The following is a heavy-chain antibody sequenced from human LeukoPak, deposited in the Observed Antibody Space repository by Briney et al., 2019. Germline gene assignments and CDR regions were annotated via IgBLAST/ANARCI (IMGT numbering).Heavy chain of an antibody. J-gene: IGHJ4*02. CDR1: GYSFTSYW. Sequence: GESLQISSKGSGYSFTSYWIGWVRQMPGKGLEWMGIINPGDSDTIYSPSFQGQVTISADKSISTAYPQWSSLKASDTAMYYCARHGNYYDSSGNYDYWGQGPLVSVSS. D-gene: IGHD3-22*01. CDR2: INPGDSDT. V-gene: IGHV5-51*01. CDR3: ARHGNYYDSSGNYDY.